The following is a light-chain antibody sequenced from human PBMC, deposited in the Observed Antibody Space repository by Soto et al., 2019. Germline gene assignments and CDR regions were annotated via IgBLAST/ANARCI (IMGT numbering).Light chain of an antibody. Sequence: EIVLTQSPATLSLSPGERATLSCRASQSVNNKLAWYQQKPGQAPRLLIYGASTRATGIPARFRGSGSGTELTLTISSLQFEDFAVYYCQQYSNWPPWTFGRGTKVDI. CDR3: QQYSNWPPWT. CDR1: QSVNNK. CDR2: GAS. J-gene: IGKJ1*01. V-gene: IGKV3-15*01.